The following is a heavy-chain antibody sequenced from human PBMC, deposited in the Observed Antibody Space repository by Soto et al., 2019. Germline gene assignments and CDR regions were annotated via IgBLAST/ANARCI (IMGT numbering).Heavy chain of an antibody. CDR3: AKGLGGLGFLEWFLYTNFFDY. CDR1: GFTFSSFG. Sequence: QVQLVESGGGVVQPGMSLRLSCAASGFTFSSFGMHWVRQATGKGLEWVAVISYYGSNKYYADSVKGRFTISRDNSKNMLYLQMNSLRAEDTAISYCAKGLGGLGFLEWFLYTNFFDYWGQGTLLTVSA. J-gene: IGHJ4*02. D-gene: IGHD3-3*01. V-gene: IGHV3-30*18. CDR2: ISYYGSNK.